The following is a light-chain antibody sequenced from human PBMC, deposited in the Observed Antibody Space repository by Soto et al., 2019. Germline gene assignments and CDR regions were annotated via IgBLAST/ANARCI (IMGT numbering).Light chain of an antibody. CDR2: KVS. CDR1: KSLVHGDGNTD. CDR3: MQSTQFPQIT. J-gene: IGKJ5*01. Sequence: DIVMTQTPLSSPVTLGQPASISCRSSKSLVHGDGNTDLSWLQQRPGQPARLLIYKVSNRVSGVPDRFSGSGAGTDFTLKISRVEAEDVGVYYCMQSTQFPQITFGQGTRLEIK. V-gene: IGKV2-24*01.